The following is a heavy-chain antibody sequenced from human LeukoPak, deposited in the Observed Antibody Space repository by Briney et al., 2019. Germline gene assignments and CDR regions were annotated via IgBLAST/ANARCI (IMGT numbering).Heavy chain of an antibody. CDR1: GGSISSSSYY. CDR2: IYYSGSI. CDR3: ARVTMVRGVIIPFDY. Sequence: SETLSLTCTVSGGSISSSSYYWGWIRQPPGKGLEWIGSIYYSGSICYNPSLKSRVTISVDTSKNQFSLKLSSVTAADTAVYYCARVTMVRGVIIPFDYWGQGTLVTVSS. V-gene: IGHV4-39*01. J-gene: IGHJ4*02. D-gene: IGHD3-10*01.